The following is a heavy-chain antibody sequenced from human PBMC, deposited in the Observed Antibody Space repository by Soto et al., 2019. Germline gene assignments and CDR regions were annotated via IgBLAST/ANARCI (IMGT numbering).Heavy chain of an antibody. D-gene: IGHD4-17*01. CDR1: GLTLRSYG. Sequence: GGSLRLPCAAFGLTLRSYGMHWVRQAPGKGLEWVAVISYDGSNKYYADSVKGRFTISRDNSKNTLYLQMNSLRAEDTAVYYCAKDPSATVTYYYFDYWGQGTLVTVSS. J-gene: IGHJ4*02. CDR2: ISYDGSNK. V-gene: IGHV3-30*18. CDR3: AKDPSATVTYYYFDY.